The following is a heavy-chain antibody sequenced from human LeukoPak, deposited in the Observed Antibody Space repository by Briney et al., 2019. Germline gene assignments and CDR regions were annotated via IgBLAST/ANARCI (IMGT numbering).Heavy chain of an antibody. D-gene: IGHD1-7*01. Sequence: GGSLRLSCAASGFTFSSYAMSWVRQAPGKGLEWVSVIYTGVGTYYADSVKGRFTISRDNSENTLYLQMNSLRAEDTAVYYCARGNWNYELDYWGQGTLVTVSS. V-gene: IGHV3-66*02. J-gene: IGHJ4*02. CDR2: IYTGVGT. CDR1: GFTFSSYA. CDR3: ARGNWNYELDY.